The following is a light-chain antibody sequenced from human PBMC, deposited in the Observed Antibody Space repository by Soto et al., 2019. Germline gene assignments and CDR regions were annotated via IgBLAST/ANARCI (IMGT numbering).Light chain of an antibody. Sequence: QSVLTQPPSASGTPGQAVTISCSGSSSPIGSNFVIWYQKLPGTAPKLLIYSTNKRPSGVPDRFSGSKSGTSASLAISGLQSEDEADYYCAAWDDTLNGWVFGGGTKLTVL. J-gene: IGLJ3*02. CDR1: SSPIGSNF. V-gene: IGLV1-44*01. CDR2: STN. CDR3: AAWDDTLNGWV.